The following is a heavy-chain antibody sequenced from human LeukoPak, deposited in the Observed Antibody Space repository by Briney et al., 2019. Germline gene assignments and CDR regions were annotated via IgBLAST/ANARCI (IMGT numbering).Heavy chain of an antibody. J-gene: IGHJ6*02. V-gene: IGHV4-59*01. CDR2: IFYGGST. CDR1: GGSISSFY. Sequence: SETLSLTCTVSGGSISSFYWSWIRQPPGKGLEWIGYIFYGGSTNYNPSLKSRVSISVDTSRNQFSLKLRSVTAADTAVYYCARTDYADYGAFRYCYGLDVWGQGTTVTVSS. D-gene: IGHD4-17*01. CDR3: ARTDYADYGAFRYCYGLDV.